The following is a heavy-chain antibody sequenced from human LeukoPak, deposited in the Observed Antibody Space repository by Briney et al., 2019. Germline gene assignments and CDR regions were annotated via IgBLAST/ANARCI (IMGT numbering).Heavy chain of an antibody. J-gene: IGHJ4*02. CDR3: ARLGSQGGVAALDY. CDR1: GFTFSSYW. V-gene: IGHV3-74*01. Sequence: GGSLRLSCAASGFTFSSYWMHWVRQAPGKGLVWVSRINSDGSSASYADSVKGRFTISRDNAKNTLYLQMNSLRAEDTAVYYCARLGSQGGVAALDYWGQGTLVTVSS. CDR2: INSDGSSA. D-gene: IGHD6-25*01.